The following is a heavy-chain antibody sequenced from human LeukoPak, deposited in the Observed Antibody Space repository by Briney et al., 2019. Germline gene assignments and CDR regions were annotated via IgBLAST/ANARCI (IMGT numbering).Heavy chain of an antibody. CDR1: GYTFTGYF. D-gene: IGHD6-19*01. Sequence: ASGKVSCKASGYTFTGYFMHWVRQAPGQGLEWMGCINPKSGVTKYAQKFQGRVTMTRDTSISTAYMELSRLRSDDTAVYYCASRVFEGSGSSDFDYWGQGTLVTVSS. CDR2: INPKSGVT. J-gene: IGHJ4*02. CDR3: ASRVFEGSGSSDFDY. V-gene: IGHV1-2*02.